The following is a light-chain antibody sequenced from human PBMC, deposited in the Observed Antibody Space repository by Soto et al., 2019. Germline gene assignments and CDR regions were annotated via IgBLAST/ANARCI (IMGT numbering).Light chain of an antibody. CDR2: KAS. CDR3: QHYNSYSEA. Sequence: DIQMTQSPSTLSGSVGDRVTITCRASQTISSWWAWYQQKPGKAPKLLIYKASSLKSGVPSRFSGSGSGTEFTLTISSLQPDDFATYYSQHYNSYSEAFGQGTKVDIK. CDR1: QTISSW. V-gene: IGKV1-5*03. J-gene: IGKJ1*01.